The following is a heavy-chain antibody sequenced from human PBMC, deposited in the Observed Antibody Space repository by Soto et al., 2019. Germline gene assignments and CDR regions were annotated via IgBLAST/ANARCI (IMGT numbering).Heavy chain of an antibody. D-gene: IGHD3-10*01. CDR1: GYTFTSYD. CDR2: MNPNSGNT. Sequence: ASVKACCEASGYTFTSYDINWLRQATGQGLEWMGWMNPNSGNTGYAQKFQGRVTMTRNTSISTAYMELSSLRAEDTAVYYCAKDRGAMVRGVIGYYGMDVWGQGTTVTVSS. J-gene: IGHJ6*02. V-gene: IGHV1-8*01. CDR3: AKDRGAMVRGVIGYYGMDV.